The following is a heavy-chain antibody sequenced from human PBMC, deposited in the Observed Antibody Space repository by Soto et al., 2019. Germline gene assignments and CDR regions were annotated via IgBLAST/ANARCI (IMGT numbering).Heavy chain of an antibody. D-gene: IGHD3-10*01. V-gene: IGHV1-69*04. CDR1: GYSFSSLG. J-gene: IGHJ5*02. Sequence: VASVKVSCKASGYSFSSLGISWVRQAPGQGLEWMGRIIPILGIANYAQKFQGRVTITADKSTSTAYMELSSLRSEDTAVYYCARSLHHHLITMVRGESFPFDPWGQGTLVTVS. CDR2: IIPILGIA. CDR3: ARSLHHHLITMVRGESFPFDP.